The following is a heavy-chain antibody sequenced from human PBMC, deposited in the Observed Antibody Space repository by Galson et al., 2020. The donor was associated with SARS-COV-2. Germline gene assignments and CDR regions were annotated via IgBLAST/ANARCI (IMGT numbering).Heavy chain of an antibody. CDR1: GTSISGGSYS. Sequence: SETLSLTCAVSGTSISGGSYSWNWLRQPPGNGLDCIGYIPHSGGTYYNPSLKSRVTISGDRSKNQFSLRLSSVTAADAAVYFCARLHYGEYAPEAFDIWGPGTRVTVAS. D-gene: IGHD4-17*01. V-gene: IGHV4-30-2*01. CDR3: ARLHYGEYAPEAFDI. J-gene: IGHJ3*02. CDR2: IPHSGGT.